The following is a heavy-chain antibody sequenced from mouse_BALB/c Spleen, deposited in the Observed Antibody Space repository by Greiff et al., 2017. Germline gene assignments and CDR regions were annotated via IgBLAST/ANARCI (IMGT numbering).Heavy chain of an antibody. CDR2: ISSGGGST. CDR3: ARHAYYRYGGYAMDY. D-gene: IGHD2-14*01. V-gene: IGHV5-12-1*01. Sequence: DVQLVESGGGLVKPGGSLKLSCAASGFAFSSYDMSWVRQTPEKRLEWVAYISSGGGSTYYPDTVKGRFTISRDNAKNTLYLQMSSLKSEDTAMYYCARHAYYRYGGYAMDYWGQGTSVTVSS. J-gene: IGHJ4*01. CDR1: GFAFSSYD.